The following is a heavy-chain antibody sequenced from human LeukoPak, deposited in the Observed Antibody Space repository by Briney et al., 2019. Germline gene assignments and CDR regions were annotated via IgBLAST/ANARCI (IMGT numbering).Heavy chain of an antibody. V-gene: IGHV3-7*01. Sequence: GGSLRLSCAASGFTFSRYWMSWVRQAPGKGLEWVANIKQDGGEEYYVDSVKGRITISRDNAKKSLYLQMNSLRADDTAVYYCAREKYYGSGILYYFDSWGQGTLVTVSS. CDR3: AREKYYGSGILYYFDS. D-gene: IGHD3-10*01. CDR2: IKQDGGEE. CDR1: GFTFSRYW. J-gene: IGHJ4*02.